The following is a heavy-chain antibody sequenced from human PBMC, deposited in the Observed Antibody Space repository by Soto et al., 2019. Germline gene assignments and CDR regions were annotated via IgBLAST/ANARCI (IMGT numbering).Heavy chain of an antibody. Sequence: QVQLQQWGAGLLKPSETLSLTCAVYGGSFSGYYWSWIRQPPGKGLEWIGEINHSGSTNYNPSLKSRVTISVDTSKNQFSLKLSSVTATDTAVYYCAPWSIAARRRNEDYWGQGTLFTFSS. CDR1: GGSFSGYY. CDR2: INHSGST. D-gene: IGHD6-6*01. CDR3: APWSIAARRRNEDY. V-gene: IGHV4-34*01. J-gene: IGHJ4*02.